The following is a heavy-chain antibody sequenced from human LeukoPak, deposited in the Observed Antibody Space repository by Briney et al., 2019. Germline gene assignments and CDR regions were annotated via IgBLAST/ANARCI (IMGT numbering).Heavy chain of an antibody. CDR3: ARDWGGYCSGGSCYSSGIFDY. D-gene: IGHD2-15*01. J-gene: IGHJ4*02. V-gene: IGHV3-21*01. CDR2: ISSSSSYI. Sequence: GGSLRLSCAASGFTFSSYSMTWVRQAPGKGLEWVSSISSSSSYIYYADSVKGRFTISRDNAKNSLYLQMNSLRAEDTAVYYCARDWGGYCSGGSCYSSGIFDYWGQGTLVTVSS. CDR1: GFTFSSYS.